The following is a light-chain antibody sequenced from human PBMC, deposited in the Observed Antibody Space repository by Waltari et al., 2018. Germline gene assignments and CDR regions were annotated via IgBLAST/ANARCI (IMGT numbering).Light chain of an antibody. CDR1: QSVTSN. V-gene: IGKV3-15*01. CDR3: QQYNNWPLT. Sequence: DIVMTQSPATLSVSPGERATLSCRASQSVTSNLAWYQQKPGQAPRLLIYGASTGATGIPARFSGSGSGTEFTLTISSLQSEDFAVYYCQQYNNWPLTFGQGTRLEIK. CDR2: GAS. J-gene: IGKJ5*01.